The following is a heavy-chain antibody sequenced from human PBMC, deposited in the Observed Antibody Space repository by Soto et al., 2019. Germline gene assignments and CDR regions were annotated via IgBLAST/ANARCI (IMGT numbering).Heavy chain of an antibody. CDR3: ARLVYDSSGYRPG. Sequence: PSETLSLTCPVPFGSISSSSYYWGFLLQPPGKGLEWIGSIYYSGSTYYNPSLKSRVTISVDTSKNQFSLKLSSVTAADTAVYYCARLVYDSSGYRPGWGQGTLVTVSS. CDR2: IYYSGST. CDR1: FGSISSSSYY. V-gene: IGHV4-39*01. J-gene: IGHJ4*02. D-gene: IGHD3-22*01.